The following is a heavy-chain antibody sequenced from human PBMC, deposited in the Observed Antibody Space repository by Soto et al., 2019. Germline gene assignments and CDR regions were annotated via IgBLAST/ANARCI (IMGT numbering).Heavy chain of an antibody. V-gene: IGHV6-1*01. CDR3: ARDYTSSIAVAAHYYYYGMDV. Sequence: SQTLSLTCAISGDSVSSNSAAWNWIRQSPSRGLEWLGRTYYRSKWYNDYAVSVKSRITINPDTSKNQSSLQLNSVTPEDTAVYYCARDYTSSIAVAAHYYYYGMDVWGQGTTVTVSS. CDR1: GDSVSSNSAA. J-gene: IGHJ6*02. CDR2: TYYRSKWYN. D-gene: IGHD6-19*01.